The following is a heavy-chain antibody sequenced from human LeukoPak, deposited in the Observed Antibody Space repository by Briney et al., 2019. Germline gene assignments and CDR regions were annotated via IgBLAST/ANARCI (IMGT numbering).Heavy chain of an antibody. D-gene: IGHD2-2*01. CDR1: GFTFSSYA. J-gene: IGHJ4*02. Sequence: PGGSLRLSCAASGFTFSSYAMSWVRQIPGKGLEWVSAISGSDAGTYYADSVKGRFTISRDNSKNPLYLQMNRLRAEDTAVYYCAKGSRGSCSRTYCYPFDYWGQGTLVTVSS. CDR3: AKGSRGSCSRTYCYPFDY. V-gene: IGHV3-23*01. CDR2: ISGSDAGT.